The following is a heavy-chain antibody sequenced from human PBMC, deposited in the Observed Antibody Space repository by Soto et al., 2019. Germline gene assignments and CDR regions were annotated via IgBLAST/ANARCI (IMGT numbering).Heavy chain of an antibody. Sequence: QVQLVQSGAEVKKPGASVKVSCKASGYTFTGYYMHWVRQAPGQGLEWMGWINPNSGGTNYAQKFQGRVTMTRDTSISTAYMELSRLRSDDTAVYYCARGKDYDFWSGYRNWFDPWGKGTLVTVSS. CDR3: ARGKDYDFWSGYRNWFDP. V-gene: IGHV1-2*02. CDR1: GYTFTGYY. D-gene: IGHD3-3*01. CDR2: INPNSGGT. J-gene: IGHJ5*02.